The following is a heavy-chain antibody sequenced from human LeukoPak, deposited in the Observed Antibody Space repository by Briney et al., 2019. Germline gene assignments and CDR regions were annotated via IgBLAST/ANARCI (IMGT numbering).Heavy chain of an antibody. Sequence: ASVKVSCKASGYTFTSYDINWVRQATGQGLEWMGWMNPNSGNTGYAQKFQGRVTMTRNISISTAYMELSSLRSEDTAVYYCARSSYGSGGNWFDPWGQGTLVTVSS. CDR1: GYTFTSYD. CDR2: MNPNSGNT. J-gene: IGHJ5*02. CDR3: ARSSYGSGGNWFDP. D-gene: IGHD3-10*01. V-gene: IGHV1-8*01.